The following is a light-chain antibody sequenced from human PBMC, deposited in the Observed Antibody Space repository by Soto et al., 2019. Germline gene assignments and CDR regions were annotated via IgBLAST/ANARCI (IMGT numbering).Light chain of an antibody. CDR3: QQYSSSPT. Sequence: EIVLTQSPGTLSLSPGERATVSCRASQSVSSSYLAWYQHKPGQAPRLLIYGASSRATGIPERFSGSGSGTDFTLTISRLEPEDFAVYYCQQYSSSPTFGQGTKVDIK. CDR1: QSVSSSY. J-gene: IGKJ1*01. V-gene: IGKV3-20*01. CDR2: GAS.